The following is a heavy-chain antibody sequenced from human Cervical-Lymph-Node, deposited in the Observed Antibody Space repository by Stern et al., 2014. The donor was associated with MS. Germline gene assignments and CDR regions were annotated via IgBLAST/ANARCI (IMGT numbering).Heavy chain of an antibody. V-gene: IGHV3-33*01. D-gene: IGHD5-12*01. CDR3: ARDRGYPYYYGMDV. J-gene: IGHJ6*02. CDR2: IWYDGSNK. Sequence: VHLVESGGGVVQPGRSLRLSCAASGFTFSSYGMHWVRQAPGKGLEWVAVIWYDGSNKYYADSVKGRFTISRDNSKNTLYLQMNSLRAEDTAVYYCARDRGYPYYYGMDVWGQGTTVTVSS. CDR1: GFTFSSYG.